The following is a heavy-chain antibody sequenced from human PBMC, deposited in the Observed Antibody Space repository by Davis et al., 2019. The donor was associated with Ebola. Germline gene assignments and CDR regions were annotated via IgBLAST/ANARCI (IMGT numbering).Heavy chain of an antibody. CDR3: AKSSVAGTSGMDV. CDR1: GFTFSSFG. CDR2: MSASGGVP. V-gene: IGHV3-23*01. J-gene: IGHJ6*02. Sequence: GESLKISCATSGFTFSSFGMSWVRQAPGKGLEWISAMSASGGVPHYADSVKGRFAISRDNSKNTLYLQMNSLRAEDTAVYYCAKSSVAGTSGMDVWAQGTTVTVSS. D-gene: IGHD6-13*01.